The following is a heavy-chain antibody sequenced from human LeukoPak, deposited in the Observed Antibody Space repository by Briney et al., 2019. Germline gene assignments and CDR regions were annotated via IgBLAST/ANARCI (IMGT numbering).Heavy chain of an antibody. CDR1: GWSLNNHY. CDR3: ARGPAAVHP. CDR2: INHIGGT. Sequence: SETLSLTCAVYGWSLNNHYWIWIRQPPGKGLEWIGEINHIGGTNYNPSLESRVTISIDTSKSQFFLKLSSVTAADTAVYYRARGPAAVHPWGQGTLVTVSS. D-gene: IGHD6-13*01. J-gene: IGHJ4*02. V-gene: IGHV4-34*01.